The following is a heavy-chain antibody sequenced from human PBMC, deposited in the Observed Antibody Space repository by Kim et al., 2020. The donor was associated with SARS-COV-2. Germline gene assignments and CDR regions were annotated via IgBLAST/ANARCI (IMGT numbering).Heavy chain of an antibody. CDR1: GGSISSGGYS. Sequence: SETLSLTCAVSGGSISSGGYSWSWIRQPPGKGLEWIGYIYHSGSTYYNPSLKSRVTISVDRSKNQFSLKLSSVTAADTAVYYCARGGNDFWSGYTEYFQHWGQGTLVTVSS. J-gene: IGHJ1*01. CDR2: IYHSGST. CDR3: ARGGNDFWSGYTEYFQH. D-gene: IGHD3-3*01. V-gene: IGHV4-30-2*01.